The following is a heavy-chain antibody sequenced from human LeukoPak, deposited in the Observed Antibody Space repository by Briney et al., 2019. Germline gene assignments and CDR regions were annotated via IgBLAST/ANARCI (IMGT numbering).Heavy chain of an antibody. J-gene: IGHJ6*02. CDR3: ARLGNLADTKRYYYYYGMDV. CDR1: GGSFSGYY. CDR2: INHSGST. D-gene: IGHD1-14*01. V-gene: IGHV4-34*01. Sequence: SETLSLTCAVYGGSFSGYYWSWIRQPPGKGLEWIGEINHSGSTNYNPSLKSRVTISVDTSKNQFSLKLSSLRSEDTAVYYCARLGNLADTKRYYYYYGMDVWGQGTTVTVSS.